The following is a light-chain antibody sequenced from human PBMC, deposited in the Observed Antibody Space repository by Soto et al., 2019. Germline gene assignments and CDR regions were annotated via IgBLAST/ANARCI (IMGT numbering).Light chain of an antibody. Sequence: EIVLTQSPATLSLSPGERATLSCRASQSVSSSYLAWYQQTPGQAPRLLIYGASSRATGIPDRFSGSGSGTDFTLTISILEHEDFAVYYWQQYGSSPITFGQGTRLEI. V-gene: IGKV3-20*01. J-gene: IGKJ5*01. CDR3: QQYGSSPIT. CDR2: GAS. CDR1: QSVSSSY.